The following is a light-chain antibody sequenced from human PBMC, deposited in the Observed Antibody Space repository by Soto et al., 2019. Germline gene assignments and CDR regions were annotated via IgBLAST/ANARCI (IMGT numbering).Light chain of an antibody. J-gene: IGKJ4*01. Sequence: DIQMTQSPSTLSAPVGDRVTITCRASQSISSWLAWYQQKPGKAPKRLIYKASTLESGIPSRFSGGASGTEFTLTISSLQPDDFATYYCQQYDIFSLTFGGGTKVEIK. CDR2: KAS. CDR1: QSISSW. CDR3: QQYDIFSLT. V-gene: IGKV1-5*03.